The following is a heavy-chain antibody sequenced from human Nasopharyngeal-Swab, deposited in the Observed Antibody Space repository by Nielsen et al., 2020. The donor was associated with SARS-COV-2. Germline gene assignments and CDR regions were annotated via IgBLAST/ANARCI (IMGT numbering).Heavy chain of an antibody. J-gene: IGHJ4*02. CDR1: GFSLNDCA. D-gene: IGHD6-19*01. Sequence: GESLKISCAASGFSLNDCAMHWVRQAPGKGLEWVATISYDGIYKYYGSSVKGRFTISRDTSKNTLFLQVNSLRPEDTAVYYCASRAVAGDSFDYWGQGTLVTVSS. V-gene: IGHV3-30-3*01. CDR3: ASRAVAGDSFDY. CDR2: ISYDGIYK.